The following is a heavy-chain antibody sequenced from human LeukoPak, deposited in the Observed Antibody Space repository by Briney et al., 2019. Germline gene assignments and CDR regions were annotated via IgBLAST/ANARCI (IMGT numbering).Heavy chain of an antibody. CDR3: ARDGGSRDFDY. D-gene: IGHD2-15*01. CDR2: ISSSSSYI. V-gene: IGHV3-21*01. J-gene: IGHJ4*02. Sequence: GGSLRLSCAASGFTFSSYSMNWVRQAPGKGLEWVSSISSSSSYIYYADSVKGRLTISRDNAKNSLYLQMNSLRAEDTAVYYCARDGGSRDFDYWGQGTLVTVSS. CDR1: GFTFSSYS.